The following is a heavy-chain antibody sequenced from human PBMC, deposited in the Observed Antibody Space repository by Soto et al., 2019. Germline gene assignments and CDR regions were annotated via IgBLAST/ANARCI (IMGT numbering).Heavy chain of an antibody. V-gene: IGHV1-18*01. D-gene: IGHD1-1*01. Sequence: ASVKVSCKASGYTFTSYVISWVRQAPGQGLEWVGWISAYNGNTNYAQKLQGRVTMTTDTSTSTAYMELRSLRSDDTAVYYCVRASWNYYYYGMDIWGQGTTVTVSS. CDR2: ISAYNGNT. J-gene: IGHJ6*02. CDR3: VRASWNYYYYGMDI. CDR1: GYTFTSYV.